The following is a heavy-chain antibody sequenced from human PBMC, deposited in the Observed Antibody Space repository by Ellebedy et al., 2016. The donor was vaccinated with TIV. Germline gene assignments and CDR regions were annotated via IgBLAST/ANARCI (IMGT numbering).Heavy chain of an antibody. Sequence: PGGSLRLSCAASGFTFSSYAMHWVRQAPGKGLEYVSAISSNGGSTYYADSVKGRFTISRDNSKNTLYLQMNSLRAEDTAVYYCAKLNIVAVTAILGRFDYWGQGTLVTVSS. J-gene: IGHJ4*02. D-gene: IGHD2-21*02. CDR3: AKLNIVAVTAILGRFDY. V-gene: IGHV3-64D*06. CDR1: GFTFSSYA. CDR2: ISSNGGST.